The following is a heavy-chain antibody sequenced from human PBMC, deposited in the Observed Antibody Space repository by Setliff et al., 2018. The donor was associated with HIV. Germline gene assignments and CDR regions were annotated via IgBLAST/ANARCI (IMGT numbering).Heavy chain of an antibody. Sequence: PGESLKISCQASGYSFTTFWIAWVRQMPGKGLEWMGIIYPGDSETRYSPSFQGQVTFSADKTVSTAYLQWSSLKPSDTAMYYCAREIRTIEGGALDIWGQGTLVTVSS. J-gene: IGHJ3*02. CDR1: GYSFTTFW. CDR3: AREIRTIEGGALDI. CDR2: IYPGDSET. D-gene: IGHD1-1*01. V-gene: IGHV5-51*01.